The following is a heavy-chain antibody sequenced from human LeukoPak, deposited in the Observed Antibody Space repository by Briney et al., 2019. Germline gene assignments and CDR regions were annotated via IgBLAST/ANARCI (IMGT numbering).Heavy chain of an antibody. CDR3: ARDVSSTPNWEFDY. J-gene: IGHJ4*02. Sequence: ASVKVSFKPSGYTFADYFIHWVRQAPGQGLEWMGRINDNSGGTEYEQKFQGRVTMTRDTSISTAYVEVNWLISDDTAIYYCARDVSSTPNWEFDYWGQGTLVTVSS. CDR1: GYTFADYF. D-gene: IGHD1-26*01. V-gene: IGHV1-2*06. CDR2: INDNSGGT.